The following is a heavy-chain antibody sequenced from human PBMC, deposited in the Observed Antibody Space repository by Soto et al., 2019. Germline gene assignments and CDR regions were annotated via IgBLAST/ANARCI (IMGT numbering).Heavy chain of an antibody. CDR1: GFTFSNYW. Sequence: GGSLRLSCAVSGFTFSNYWMNWVRQAPGKGLEWVSRITGDGKTRNDADSVKGRFTISRDSAKNTLYLQMNSLRVEDTAVYFCARGSGHYSSASKVLFDFWGQGTLVTVSS. CDR2: ITGDGKTR. V-gene: IGHV3-74*01. CDR3: ARGSGHYSSASKVLFDF. D-gene: IGHD3-10*01. J-gene: IGHJ4*02.